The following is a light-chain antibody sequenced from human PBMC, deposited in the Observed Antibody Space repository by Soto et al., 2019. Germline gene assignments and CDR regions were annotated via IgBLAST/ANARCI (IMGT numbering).Light chain of an antibody. J-gene: IGKJ1*01. Sequence: EIVMTQYPATLSVSPGERATLSCRTSQSVSSNLAWHQQKPGQAPRLLIYGASTRATGIPARFSGSGSGTEFTLTISSLQSEDFAVYYCQQYNTWPPWTFGQGTKVEVK. V-gene: IGKV3-15*01. CDR3: QQYNTWPPWT. CDR1: QSVSSN. CDR2: GAS.